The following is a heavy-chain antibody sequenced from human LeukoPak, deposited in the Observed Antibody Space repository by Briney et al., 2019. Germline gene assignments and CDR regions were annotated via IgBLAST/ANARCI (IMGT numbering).Heavy chain of an antibody. V-gene: IGHV4-59*01. D-gene: IGHD6-13*01. Sequence: SETLSLTCTVSGGSISSYYWSWIRQPPGKGLEWIGYIYYSGSTNYNPSLKSRVTISVDTSKNQFSLKLSSVTAADTAVYYCARGILSSSWCRDEDAHKRNYWYFDLWGRGTLVTVSS. J-gene: IGHJ2*01. CDR2: IYYSGST. CDR1: GGSISSYY. CDR3: ARGILSSSWCRDEDAHKRNYWYFDL.